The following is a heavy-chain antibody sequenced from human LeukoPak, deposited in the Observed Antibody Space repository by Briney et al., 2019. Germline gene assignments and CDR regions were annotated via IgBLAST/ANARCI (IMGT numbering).Heavy chain of an antibody. J-gene: IGHJ4*02. CDR2: INPNSGGT. CDR3: ARDFCSGGSCYSRFDY. CDR1: GYTFTGYY. D-gene: IGHD2-15*01. Sequence: ASVKVSCKASGYTFTGYYMHWVRQAPGQGLEWMGWINPNSGGTNYAQKFQGRVTMTRDTSISTAYMELSRLRSGDTAVYYCARDFCSGGSCYSRFDYWGQGTLVTVSS. V-gene: IGHV1-2*02.